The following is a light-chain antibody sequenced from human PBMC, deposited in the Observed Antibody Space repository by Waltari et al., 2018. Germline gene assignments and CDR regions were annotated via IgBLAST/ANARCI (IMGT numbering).Light chain of an antibody. CDR1: SGHSNYA. V-gene: IGLV4-69*01. Sequence: QLVLTQSPSASASLGASVKLTCTLSSGHSNYAIAWHQQQPEKGPRYLMKLNSDGTHNKGDGFPDRFSASSSGAERYLTISSLQSEDEADYYCQTWGTGIRVFGGGTKLTVL. CDR2: LNSDGTH. CDR3: QTWGTGIRV. J-gene: IGLJ3*02.